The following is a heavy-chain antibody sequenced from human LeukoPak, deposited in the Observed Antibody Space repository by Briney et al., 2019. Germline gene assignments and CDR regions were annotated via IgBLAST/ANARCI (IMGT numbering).Heavy chain of an antibody. V-gene: IGHV4-34*01. D-gene: IGHD2-8*02. J-gene: IGHJ5*02. CDR3: ARRYRWCWFDP. CDR1: GGSFSGYY. Sequence: SETLSLTCAVYGGSFSGYYWSWIRQPPGKGLEWIGEINHSGSTNYNPSLKSRVTISVDTSKNQFSLKLSSVTAADTAVYYCARRYRWCWFDPWGQGTLVTVSS. CDR2: INHSGST.